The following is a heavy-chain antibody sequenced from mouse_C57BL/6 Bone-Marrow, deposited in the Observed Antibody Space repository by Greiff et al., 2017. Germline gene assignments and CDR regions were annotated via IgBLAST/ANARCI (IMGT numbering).Heavy chain of an antibody. CDR1: GYTFTSYW. CDR3: ARGYYGFAY. Sequence: QVQLQQPGAELVMPGASVKLSCKASGYTFTSYWMHWVKQRPGQGLEWIGEIDPSDSYTNYNQKFKGKSTLTVDTSSSTAYMQLSSLTSEDSAVYYCARGYYGFAYWGQGTLVTVSA. V-gene: IGHV1-69*01. J-gene: IGHJ3*01. D-gene: IGHD1-1*01. CDR2: IDPSDSYT.